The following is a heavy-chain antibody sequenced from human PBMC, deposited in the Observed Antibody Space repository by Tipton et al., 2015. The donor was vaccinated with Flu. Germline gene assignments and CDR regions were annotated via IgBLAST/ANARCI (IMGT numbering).Heavy chain of an antibody. D-gene: IGHD6-13*01. CDR3: ARGNIGGSSWYFGYYYYGVDV. CDR2: ISYSGST. J-gene: IGHJ6*02. CDR1: GGSISSYY. V-gene: IGHV4-59*01. Sequence: TLSLTCTVSGGSISSYYWSWIRQPPGKGLEWIGYISYSGSTNYNPSLKSRVTISVDTSKNQFSLKLSSVTAAGTAVYCCARGNIGGSSWYFGYYYYGVDVWGQGTTVTVSS.